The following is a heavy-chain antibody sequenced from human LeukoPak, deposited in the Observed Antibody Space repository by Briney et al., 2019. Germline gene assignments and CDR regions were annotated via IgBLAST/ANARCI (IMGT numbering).Heavy chain of an antibody. J-gene: IGHJ4*02. Sequence: GGSLRLSCAASGFTFSSCAMSWVRQTPGKGLEWVSVISDSGGSTYYADSVKGRFTISRDNSKDTVYLQMNNLRVEDTAVYYCAKVPALNWNYYFDSWGQGTLVTVSS. CDR3: AKVPALNWNYYFDS. CDR1: GFTFSSCA. V-gene: IGHV3-23*01. D-gene: IGHD1-20*01. CDR2: ISDSGGST.